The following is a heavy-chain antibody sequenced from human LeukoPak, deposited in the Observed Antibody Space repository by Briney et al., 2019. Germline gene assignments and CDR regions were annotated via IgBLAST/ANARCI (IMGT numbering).Heavy chain of an antibody. V-gene: IGHV3-23*01. CDR3: AKQYCSSTSCYPDY. CDR1: GFTFSSYA. D-gene: IGHD2-2*01. Sequence: PGGSLRLSCAASGFTFSSYAMSWVRQAPGKGLEWVSAISGSGGSTYYADSVKGRFTISRDNSKNTLYLQMNSLRAEDTAVYYSAKQYCSSTSCYPDYWGQGTLVTVSS. CDR2: ISGSGGST. J-gene: IGHJ4*02.